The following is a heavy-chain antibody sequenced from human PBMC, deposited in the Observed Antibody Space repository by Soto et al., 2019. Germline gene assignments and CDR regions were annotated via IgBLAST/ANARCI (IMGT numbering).Heavy chain of an antibody. CDR2: ISGSGSST. J-gene: IGHJ1*01. D-gene: IGHD1-26*01. V-gene: IGHV3-23*01. Sequence: GGSLRLSCAASGFTFSSYAMSWVRQAPGKGLEWVSAISGSGSSTYYADSVKGRFTISRDNSKNTLYLQMNSLRAEDTAVYYCAKDYSGSYSYFQHWGQGTLVTVSS. CDR1: GFTFSSYA. CDR3: AKDYSGSYSYFQH.